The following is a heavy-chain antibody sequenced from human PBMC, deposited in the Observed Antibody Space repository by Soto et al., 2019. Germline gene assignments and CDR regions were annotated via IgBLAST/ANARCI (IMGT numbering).Heavy chain of an antibody. Sequence: EVQLLESGGGMLEPRGSLKLSCAASGFSFGTYVMNWVRQAPGKGLEWVSGISGGGGRVYSADSVKGRFTISRDNSRNTLYLQMNSLRAEDTAIYYCAMTRLYDTGTNDYHRDALDIWGQGTQVTVSS. CDR1: GFSFGTYV. J-gene: IGHJ3*02. CDR3: AMTRLYDTGTNDYHRDALDI. V-gene: IGHV3-23*01. CDR2: ISGGGGRV. D-gene: IGHD3-22*01.